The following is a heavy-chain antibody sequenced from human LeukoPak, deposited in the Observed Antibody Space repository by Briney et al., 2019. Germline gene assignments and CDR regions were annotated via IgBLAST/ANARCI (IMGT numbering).Heavy chain of an antibody. Sequence: AAVTVSCKASGYTFTSYGISWVRQAPGQGVEWMGWIYPYNGNTNYAQNPQDRVTIITNTSTRTALQELRSRRSDDTAGYYCARDMGIEMATDWSDYWGQGTLVTVSS. J-gene: IGHJ4*02. CDR2: IYPYNGNT. D-gene: IGHD5-24*01. CDR3: ARDMGIEMATDWSDY. V-gene: IGHV1-18*01. CDR1: GYTFTSYG.